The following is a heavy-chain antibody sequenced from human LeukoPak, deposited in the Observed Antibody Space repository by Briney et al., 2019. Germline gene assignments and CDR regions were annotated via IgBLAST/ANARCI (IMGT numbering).Heavy chain of an antibody. J-gene: IGHJ6*03. CDR1: GFTFPNYA. D-gene: IGHD2-15*01. Sequence: PGGSLRLSCAASGFTFPNYAMSWVRQAPGKGLEWVSVISSSGDSTYYADSVKGRFTISRDNSKNTLYLQMNSLRAEDTAVYYCAKNGDRGAYCSGGSCYPYYYYYMDVWGKGTTVTISS. CDR3: AKNGDRGAYCSGGSCYPYYYYYMDV. V-gene: IGHV3-23*01. CDR2: ISSSGDST.